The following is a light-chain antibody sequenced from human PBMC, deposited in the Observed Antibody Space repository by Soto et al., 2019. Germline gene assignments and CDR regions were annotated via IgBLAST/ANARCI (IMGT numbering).Light chain of an antibody. CDR1: QSVSSSY. J-gene: IGKJ1*01. CDR2: GAS. V-gene: IGKV3-20*01. Sequence: MVLTQYPGTLSLSPGERATLSCRASQSVSSSYLAWYQQKPGQAPRLLIYGASSRATGIPDRFSGSGSGTDFTLSISRLETEDFAVYYCQQDGSSPTTFGQGTKVEIK. CDR3: QQDGSSPTT.